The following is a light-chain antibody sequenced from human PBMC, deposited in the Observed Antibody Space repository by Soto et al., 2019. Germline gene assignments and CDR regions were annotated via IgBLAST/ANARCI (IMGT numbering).Light chain of an antibody. CDR2: DAS. J-gene: IGKJ1*01. V-gene: IGKV3-15*01. CDR1: QTIDNT. CDR3: QQYNNWPSWT. Sequence: EIVMTQSPATLSLSPGERATLSCRASQTIDNTLAWYQRKPGQAPRLLIYDASTRATVIPARFSGSGSGTEFTLTISSLQSEDFAVYYCQQYNNWPSWTFGQGTKVDIK.